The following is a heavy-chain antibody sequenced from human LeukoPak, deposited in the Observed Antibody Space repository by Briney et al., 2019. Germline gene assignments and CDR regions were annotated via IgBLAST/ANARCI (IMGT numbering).Heavy chain of an antibody. D-gene: IGHD2-15*01. CDR2: INPNSGGT. Sequence: ASVKVSCKASGYTFTGYYMHWVRQAPGQGLEWMGWINPNSGGTNYAQKFQGRVTMTRDTSISTAYMELSRLRFDDTAVYYCARVDSCSGGSCYSSFDYWGQGTLVTVSS. J-gene: IGHJ4*02. CDR1: GYTFTGYY. V-gene: IGHV1-2*02. CDR3: ARVDSCSGGSCYSSFDY.